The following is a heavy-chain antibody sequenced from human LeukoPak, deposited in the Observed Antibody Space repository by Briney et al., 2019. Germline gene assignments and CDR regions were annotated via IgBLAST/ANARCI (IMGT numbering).Heavy chain of an antibody. D-gene: IGHD3-9*01. Sequence: LRLSCAASGFTFSSYAMHWIRQPPGKGLEWIGYIYYSGSTYYNPSLKSRVTISVDTSKNQFSLKLSSVTAADTAVYYCARDLSGRAGLTGWGQGTLVTVSS. CDR1: GFTFSSYAMH. J-gene: IGHJ4*02. CDR2: IYYSGST. CDR3: ARDLSGRAGLTG. V-gene: IGHV4-31*02.